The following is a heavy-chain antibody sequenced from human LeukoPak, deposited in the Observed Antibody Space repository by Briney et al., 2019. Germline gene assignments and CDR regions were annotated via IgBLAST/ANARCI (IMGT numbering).Heavy chain of an antibody. CDR2: IYPGDSDT. D-gene: IGHD6-19*01. Sequence: GESLKISCKGSGYSFTSYWIGWVRQMPGKGLEWMGIIYPGDSDTRYSPSFQGQVTISADKSISTAYLQWSSLKASDTAMYYCARREAVAGTPNWFDPWGQGTLVTVSS. CDR3: ARREAVAGTPNWFDP. V-gene: IGHV5-51*01. J-gene: IGHJ5*02. CDR1: GYSFTSYW.